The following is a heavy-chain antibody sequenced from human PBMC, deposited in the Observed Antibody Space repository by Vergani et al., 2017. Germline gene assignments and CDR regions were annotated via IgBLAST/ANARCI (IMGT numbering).Heavy chain of an antibody. CDR2: ISYDGSNK. V-gene: IGHV3-30-3*02. Sequence: QVHLVESGGGLVKPGGSLRLSCAASGFTFSSYAMHWVRQAPGKGLEWVAVISYDGSNKYYADSVKGRFTISRDNSKNTLYLQMNSLRAEDTAVYYCAKPRSEGSYSSGRPSYFQHWGQGTLVTVSS. J-gene: IGHJ1*01. CDR3: AKPRSEGSYSSGRPSYFQH. CDR1: GFTFSSYA. D-gene: IGHD6-19*01.